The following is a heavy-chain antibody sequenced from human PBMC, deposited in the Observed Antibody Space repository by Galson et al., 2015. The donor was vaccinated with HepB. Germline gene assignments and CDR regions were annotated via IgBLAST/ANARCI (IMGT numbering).Heavy chain of an antibody. CDR2: IKQDGREK. Sequence: GLEWVASIKQDGREKNYVDSVKGRFTISRDNADNSVYLQMDSLRVEDTAVYYCARDTRGHFDYWGQGTLVTFSS. CDR3: ARDTRGHFDY. V-gene: IGHV3-7*03. J-gene: IGHJ4*02.